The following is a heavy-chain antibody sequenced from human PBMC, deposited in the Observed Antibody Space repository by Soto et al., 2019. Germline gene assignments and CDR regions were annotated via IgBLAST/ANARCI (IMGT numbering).Heavy chain of an antibody. J-gene: IGHJ6*02. V-gene: IGHV5-51*01. CDR2: IYPGDSDT. CDR3: ARLPAVDYYGMDV. Sequence: KVSCKASGYTFTSYWIGWVRQMPGKGLEWMGIIYPGDSDTRYSPSFQGQVTISADKSISTAYLQWSSLKASDTAMYYCARLPAVDYYGMDVWGQGTTVTVSS. D-gene: IGHD2-2*01. CDR1: GYTFTSYW.